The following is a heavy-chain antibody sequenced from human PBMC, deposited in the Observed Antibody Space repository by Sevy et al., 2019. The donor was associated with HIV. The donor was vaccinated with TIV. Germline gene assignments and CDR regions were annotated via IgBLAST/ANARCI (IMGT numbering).Heavy chain of an antibody. V-gene: IGHV3-30*18. CDR3: AKDHALTTLWVNNWFES. CDR2: ITYDGSNQ. J-gene: IGHJ5*01. Sequence: GESLKISCAASGFTFSSYGMHWVRQAPGKGLECVAVITYDGSNQYYTDSVKGRFTISRDDSKNTLYLQMNSLRAEDTAVYYCAKDHALTTLWVNNWFESWGQGTLVTVSS. CDR1: GFTFSSYG. D-gene: IGHD4-17*01.